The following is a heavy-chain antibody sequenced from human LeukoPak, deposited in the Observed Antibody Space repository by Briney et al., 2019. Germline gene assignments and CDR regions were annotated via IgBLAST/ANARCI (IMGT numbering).Heavy chain of an antibody. Sequence: ASVKVSCKASGYTFTGYYMHWVRQAPGQGLEWMGIINPSGGSTSYAQKFQGRVTMTRDMSTSTVYMELSSLRSEDTAVYYCARDAAVGSSSSYYYYYMDVWGKGTTVTVSS. CDR2: INPSGGST. D-gene: IGHD6-13*01. J-gene: IGHJ6*03. CDR3: ARDAAVGSSSSYYYYYMDV. CDR1: GYTFTGYY. V-gene: IGHV1-46*01.